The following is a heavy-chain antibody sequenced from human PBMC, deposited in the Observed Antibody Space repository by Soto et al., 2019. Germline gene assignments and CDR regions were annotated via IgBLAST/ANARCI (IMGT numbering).Heavy chain of an antibody. J-gene: IGHJ4*02. Sequence: GGSLRLAYAASEFTFSRYWMHLVRQAPGKGLVWVSRINSDGSSTSYADSVKGRFTISRDNAKNTLYLQMNSLRAEDTAVYYCARVVSPEWEHFDYWGRGTLVTVSS. CDR1: EFTFSRYW. CDR3: ARVVSPEWEHFDY. V-gene: IGHV3-74*01. CDR2: INSDGSST. D-gene: IGHD1-26*01.